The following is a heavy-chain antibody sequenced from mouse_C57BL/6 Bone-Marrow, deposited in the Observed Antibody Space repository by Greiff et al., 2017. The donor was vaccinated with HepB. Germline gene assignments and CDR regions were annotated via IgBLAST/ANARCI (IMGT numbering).Heavy chain of an antibody. V-gene: IGHV1-80*01. J-gene: IGHJ4*01. Sequence: QVQLKESGAELVKPGASVKISCKASGYAFSSYWMNWVKQRPGKGLEWIGQIYPGDGDTNYNGKFKGKATLTADKSSSTAYMQRSSLTSEDSAVYFCARDYYGSSYCYAMDYWGQGTSVTVSS. CDR2: IYPGDGDT. CDR1: GYAFSSYW. CDR3: ARDYYGSSYCYAMDY. D-gene: IGHD1-1*01.